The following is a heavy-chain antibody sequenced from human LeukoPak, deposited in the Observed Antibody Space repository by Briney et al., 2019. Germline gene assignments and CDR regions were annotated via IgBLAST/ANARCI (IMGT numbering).Heavy chain of an antibody. Sequence: GGSLRLSCAASGFTVSSNYMSWVRQAPGKGLEWVSVIYSGGSTYYADSVKGRFTISRDNSKNTLYLQMNSLRAEDTAVYYCARTSGGSLNWYFDLWGRGTLVTVSS. CDR3: ARTSGGSLNWYFDL. CDR2: IYSGGST. D-gene: IGHD2-15*01. J-gene: IGHJ2*01. V-gene: IGHV3-53*01. CDR1: GFTVSSNY.